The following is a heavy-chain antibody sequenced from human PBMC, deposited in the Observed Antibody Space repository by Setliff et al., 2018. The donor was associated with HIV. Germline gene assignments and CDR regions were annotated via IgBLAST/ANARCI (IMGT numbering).Heavy chain of an antibody. D-gene: IGHD3-22*01. Sequence: GASVKVSCKASGYTFTNYAIHWVRQAPGQRLEWMGWINAGNGDTKYSQKFQGRVTITTGTSASTAYMELNSLSSEDTAVYYCARHQAPYYGSSGYNPNWYFDLWGRGTLVTVSS. J-gene: IGHJ2*01. V-gene: IGHV1-3*01. CDR2: INAGNGDT. CDR3: ARHQAPYYGSSGYNPNWYFDL. CDR1: GYTFTNYA.